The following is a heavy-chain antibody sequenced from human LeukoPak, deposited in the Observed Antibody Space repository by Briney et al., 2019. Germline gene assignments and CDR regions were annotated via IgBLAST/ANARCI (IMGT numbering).Heavy chain of an antibody. CDR2: IYYSGST. Sequence: SESLSLTCTVSGGSVSSGSYYWSWIRQPPGKGLEWIGYIYYSGSTNYNPSLKSRVTISVDTSKNQFSLKLSSVTAADTAVYYCAREGLYGDYVWSLDYWGQGTLVTVSS. V-gene: IGHV4-61*01. CDR1: GGSVSSGSYY. D-gene: IGHD4-17*01. J-gene: IGHJ4*02. CDR3: AREGLYGDYVWSLDY.